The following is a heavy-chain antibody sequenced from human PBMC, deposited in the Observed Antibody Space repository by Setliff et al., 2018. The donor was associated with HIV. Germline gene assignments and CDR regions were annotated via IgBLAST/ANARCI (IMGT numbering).Heavy chain of an antibody. J-gene: IGHJ2*01. CDR3: ARETNASGSLTAYWYFDL. V-gene: IGHV4-59*12. D-gene: IGHD3-10*01. CDR1: GGSISSYY. Sequence: SETLSLTCTVSGGSISSYYWSWIRQPPGKGLEWIGYIYYSGSTNYSTSLKSRVTISVDTSKNQFSLKLNSVTAADTAVYYCARETNASGSLTAYWYFDLWGRGTLVTVSS. CDR2: IYYSGST.